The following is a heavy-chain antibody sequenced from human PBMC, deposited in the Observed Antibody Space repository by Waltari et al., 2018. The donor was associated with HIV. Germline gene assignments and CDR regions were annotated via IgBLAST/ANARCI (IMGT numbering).Heavy chain of an antibody. D-gene: IGHD1-1*01. V-gene: IGHV3-33*01. J-gene: IGHJ6*02. Sequence: QVQLVESGGGVVQPGRSLRLSCAASGFIFSSFVMHWVRQAPGKGLEWVALIWYDGSKTYYADSVKGRFTISRDNSKTALYLQIDTLRTDDTAVYYCVSGNPTYYYDMDVWGQGTTVIVSS. CDR2: IWYDGSKT. CDR1: GFIFSSFV. CDR3: VSGNPTYYYDMDV.